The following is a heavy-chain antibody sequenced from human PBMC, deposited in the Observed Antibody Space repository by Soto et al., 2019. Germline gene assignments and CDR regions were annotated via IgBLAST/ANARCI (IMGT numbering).Heavy chain of an antibody. CDR2: INPNGGST. D-gene: IGHD6-6*01. J-gene: IGHJ6*03. V-gene: IGHV1-46*03. CDR3: VRATAARQRDYSYHYYLHI. Sequence: QVQLVQSGAEVKKPWASVTVSCKASGYTFINYYIHWVRQAPGQGLEWMGVINPNGGSTVYAQKCQGRVTLTRDTSTSTVYVYLSSLRSDDTALEFCVRATAARQRDYSYHYYLHIWGKGTTVTVSS. CDR1: GYTFINYY.